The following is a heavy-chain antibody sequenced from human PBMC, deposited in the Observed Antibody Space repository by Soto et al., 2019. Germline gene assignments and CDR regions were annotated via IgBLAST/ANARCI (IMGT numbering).Heavy chain of an antibody. CDR2: IYYSGST. CDR3: ARDRSSSSWYYYYGMDV. D-gene: IGHD6-13*01. J-gene: IGHJ6*02. Sequence: QVQLQESGPGLVTPSETLSLTCTVSGGSVSSGSYYWSWIRQPPGKGLEWIGYIYYSGSTNYNPSLKSRVTISVDTSKNQFSLKLSSVTAADTAVYYCARDRSSSSWYYYYGMDVWGQGTTVTVSS. V-gene: IGHV4-61*01. CDR1: GGSVSSGSYY.